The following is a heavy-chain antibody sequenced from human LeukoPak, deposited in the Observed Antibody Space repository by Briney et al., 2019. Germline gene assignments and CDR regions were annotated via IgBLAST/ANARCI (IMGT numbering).Heavy chain of an antibody. CDR1: GGTFSSYA. CDR2: IIPIFGTA. CDR3: ARGDVDIVATIHRYYYYMDV. V-gene: IGHV1-69*06. J-gene: IGHJ6*03. D-gene: IGHD5-12*01. Sequence: ASVKVSCKASGGTFSSYAISWVRQAPAQGLEWMGGIIPIFGTANYAQKFQGRVTITADKSTSTAYMELSSLRSEDTAVYYCARGDVDIVATIHRYYYYMDVWGKGTTVTASS.